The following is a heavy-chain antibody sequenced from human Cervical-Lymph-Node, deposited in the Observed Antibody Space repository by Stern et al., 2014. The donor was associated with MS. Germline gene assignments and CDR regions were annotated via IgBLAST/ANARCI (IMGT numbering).Heavy chain of an antibody. V-gene: IGHV1-2*06. Sequence: VQLGQSGAEVKKPGASVMVSCKASRFTFTAYYMHWVRQAPGQGLEWMVLINCNTGCTGYEQNFQGRVTMTRYTSNTTAYMELSGLTFDDTALYYCVRQGLSGAFDIWGQGTMVIVSS. CDR2: INCNTGCT. CDR1: RFTFTAYY. CDR3: VRQGLSGAFDI. J-gene: IGHJ3*02. D-gene: IGHD2/OR15-2a*01.